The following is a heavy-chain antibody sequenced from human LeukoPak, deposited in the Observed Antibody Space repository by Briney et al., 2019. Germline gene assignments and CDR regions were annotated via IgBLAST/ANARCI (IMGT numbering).Heavy chain of an antibody. J-gene: IGHJ5*02. Sequence: ASVKVSCKASGYSFSDYYIHWLRQAPGRGLEWMGWINPDSGGTNYAQRFQGRVTMTRDTSITTVYMELSRLRSDDTAVFYCTREARAGNWFDPWGQGTPVIVSS. V-gene: IGHV1-2*02. CDR3: TREARAGNWFDP. CDR1: GYSFSDYY. D-gene: IGHD5-12*01. CDR2: INPDSGGT.